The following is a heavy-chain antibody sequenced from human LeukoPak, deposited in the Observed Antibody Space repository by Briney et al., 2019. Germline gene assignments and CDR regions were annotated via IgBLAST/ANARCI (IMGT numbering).Heavy chain of an antibody. Sequence: ASVKVSCKASGYTFTSYGISWVRQAPGQGLEWIGGIIPIFGTANYAQKFQGRVTITADESTSTAYMELSSLRSEDTAVYYCARDSHRIYSYGLFDYWGQGTLVTVSS. CDR3: ARDSHRIYSYGLFDY. CDR1: GYTFTSYG. V-gene: IGHV1-69*13. J-gene: IGHJ4*02. D-gene: IGHD5-18*01. CDR2: IIPIFGTA.